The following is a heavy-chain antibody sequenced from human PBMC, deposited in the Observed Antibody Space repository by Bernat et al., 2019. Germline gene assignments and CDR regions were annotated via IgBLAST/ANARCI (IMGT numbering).Heavy chain of an antibody. CDR3: ARLGDSTMTTVTIWDY. CDR2: ISGSGDYT. J-gene: IGHJ4*02. V-gene: IGHV3-11*06. CDR1: GFTFSDYY. D-gene: IGHD4-17*01. Sequence: QVQLVESGGGLVKSGESLRLSCAASGFTFSDYYMSWIRQAPGKGLEWVSYISGSGDYTKYTDSVKGRFTISRDNAKNSLYLQMNSLRAEDTAVYYCARLGDSTMTTVTIWDYWGQGTLVTVSS.